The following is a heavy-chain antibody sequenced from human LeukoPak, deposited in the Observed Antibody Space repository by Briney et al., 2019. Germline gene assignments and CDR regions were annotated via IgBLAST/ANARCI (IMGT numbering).Heavy chain of an antibody. CDR3: VRGKNHYGSGSYGAFDV. V-gene: IGHV1-8*01. D-gene: IGHD3-10*01. Sequence: ASVKVSCKASGYTFINYDINWVRQATGQGLEWMGWMNPNTGGSGSAQRFQGRVTMTRDTSINTAYMELSSLRSEDTAVYFCVRGKNHYGSGSYGAFDVWGQGTMVTVSS. J-gene: IGHJ3*01. CDR2: MNPNTGGS. CDR1: GYTFINYD.